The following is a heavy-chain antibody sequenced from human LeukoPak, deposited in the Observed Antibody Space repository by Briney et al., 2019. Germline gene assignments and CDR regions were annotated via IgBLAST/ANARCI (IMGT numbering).Heavy chain of an antibody. J-gene: IGHJ4*02. CDR2: ISTYLGNT. V-gene: IGHV1-18*01. D-gene: IGHD4-17*01. Sequence: ASVKVSCKASGYAFTSYGISWVRQAPGQGLEWMGWISTYLGNTDYAQRFQGRVTMTTDTSTTTVHMELRSLRSDDTAVYYCARTYGDYRFFDHWGQGTLVTVSS. CDR3: ARTYGDYRFFDH. CDR1: GYAFTSYG.